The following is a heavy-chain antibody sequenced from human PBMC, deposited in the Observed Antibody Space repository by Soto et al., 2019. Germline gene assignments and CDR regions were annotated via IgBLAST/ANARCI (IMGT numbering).Heavy chain of an antibody. J-gene: IGHJ4*02. D-gene: IGHD1-26*01. V-gene: IGHV3-48*02. CDR2: ISSSSSTI. Sequence: PGGSLRLSCAASGFTFSSYSMNWVRQAPGKGLEWVSYISSSSSTIYYADSVKGRFTISRDNAKNSLYLQMNSLRDEDTAVYYCARDGGGMGATVTDFDYWGQGTLVTVSS. CDR3: ARDGGGMGATVTDFDY. CDR1: GFTFSSYS.